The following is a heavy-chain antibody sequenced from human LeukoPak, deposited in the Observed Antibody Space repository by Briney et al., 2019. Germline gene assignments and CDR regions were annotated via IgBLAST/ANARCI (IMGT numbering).Heavy chain of an antibody. CDR3: ARGQGDYYGSGSYYNFDY. J-gene: IGHJ4*02. CDR2: ISAYNGNT. V-gene: IGHV1-18*01. D-gene: IGHD3-10*01. Sequence: ASVKVSCKASGYTFTSYGISWVRQAPGQGLEWMGWISAYNGNTNYAQKLQGRVTITTDESTSTAYMELSSLRSEDTAVYYCARGQGDYYGSGSYYNFDYWGQGTLVTVSS. CDR1: GYTFTSYG.